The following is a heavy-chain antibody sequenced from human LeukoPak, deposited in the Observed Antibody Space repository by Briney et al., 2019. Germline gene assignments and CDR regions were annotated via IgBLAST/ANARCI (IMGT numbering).Heavy chain of an antibody. D-gene: IGHD5-12*01. Sequence: GGSLRLSCAASGFAFSSYGMHWVRQAPGKGLEWVAYIHYDSSTEDYADSVKGRFTISRDNAKNSLYLQMNSLRAEDTALYYCARDGHSGFTPGWERWIRYYYYYMDVWGKGTTVTVSS. CDR1: GFAFSSYG. CDR2: IHYDSSTE. CDR3: ARDGHSGFTPGWERWIRYYYYYMDV. J-gene: IGHJ6*03. V-gene: IGHV3-30*02.